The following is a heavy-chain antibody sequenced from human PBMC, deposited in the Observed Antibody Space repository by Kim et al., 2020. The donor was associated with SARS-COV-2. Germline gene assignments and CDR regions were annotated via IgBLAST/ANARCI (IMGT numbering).Heavy chain of an antibody. CDR1: GFSLSTSGMC. CDR2: IDWDDDK. CDR3: ARMYYYVSSGYPYGMDV. V-gene: IGHV2-70*01. D-gene: IGHD3-22*01. J-gene: IGHJ6*02. Sequence: SGPTLVHPTQTLTLTCTFSGFSLSTSGMCVSWIRQPPGKALEWLALIDWDDDKYYSTSLKTRLTISKDTSKNQVVLTMTNMDPVDTATYYCARMYYYVSSGYPYGMDVWGQGTTVTVSS.